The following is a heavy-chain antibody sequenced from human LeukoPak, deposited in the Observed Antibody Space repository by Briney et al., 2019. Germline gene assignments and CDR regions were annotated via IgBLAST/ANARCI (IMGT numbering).Heavy chain of an antibody. J-gene: IGHJ3*02. D-gene: IGHD2/OR15-2a*01. V-gene: IGHV4-39*07. CDR2: IYYSGST. CDR3: ATIQTNIVRGAFDI. Sequence: SETLSLTCTVSGGSISSGSYYWGWIRQPPGKGLEWIGSIYYSGSTYYNPSLKSRVTISVDTSKNQFSLKLSSVTAADTAVYYCATIQTNIVRGAFDIWGQGTMVTVSS. CDR1: GGSISSGSYY.